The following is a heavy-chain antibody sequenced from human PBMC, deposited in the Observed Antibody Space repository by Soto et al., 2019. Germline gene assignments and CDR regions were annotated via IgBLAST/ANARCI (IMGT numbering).Heavy chain of an antibody. Sequence: GGSLRLSCAASGFTFSSYSMNWVRQAPGKGLEWVSSISSSSSYIYYADSVKGRFTISRDNAKNTLYLQMNSLRAEDTALYYCAKVKGCSGGSCYYYGMDVWGQGTTVTVSS. CDR2: ISSSSSYI. J-gene: IGHJ6*02. CDR1: GFTFSSYS. CDR3: AKVKGCSGGSCYYYGMDV. D-gene: IGHD2-15*01. V-gene: IGHV3-21*01.